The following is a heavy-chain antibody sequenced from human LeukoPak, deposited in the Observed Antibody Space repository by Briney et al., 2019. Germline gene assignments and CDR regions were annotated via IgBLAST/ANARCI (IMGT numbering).Heavy chain of an antibody. V-gene: IGHV3-30*02. D-gene: IGHD4-11*01. Sequence: PGGSLRLSCAASGFTFSSYGMHWVRQAPGKGLEWVAFIRYDGSNKYYADSVKGRFTISRDNSKNTLYLQMNSLRAEDTAVYYCAKDDYRSHGVLDYWGQGTLVTVSS. CDR1: GFTFSSYG. CDR2: IRYDGSNK. J-gene: IGHJ4*02. CDR3: AKDDYRSHGVLDY.